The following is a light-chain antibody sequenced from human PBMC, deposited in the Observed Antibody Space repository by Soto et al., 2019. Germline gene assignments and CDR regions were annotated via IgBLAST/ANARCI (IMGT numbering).Light chain of an antibody. CDR2: AVS. J-gene: IGKJ4*01. CDR1: QGSRND. Sequence: AIQLTQSPSCLSASVQARVTITGRASQGSRNDVGCYQQEPGEAPKLLIYAVSSLQSGVLSRFNGSGSGSDFILTITSLQPEDVATSYCLQYYSFPLTVGGGTKLDVK. V-gene: IGKV1-6*01. CDR3: LQYYSFPLT.